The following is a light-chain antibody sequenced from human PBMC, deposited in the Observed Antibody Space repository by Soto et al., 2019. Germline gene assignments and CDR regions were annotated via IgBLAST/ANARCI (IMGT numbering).Light chain of an antibody. CDR1: ESISSHY. Sequence: EVFLMQSPDTLSLSPGERATLSCRASESISSHYIAWYQHKPRQAPRLLIFGASTRATGIPDRFSGSWSGTDLTLTISKLEPEDFAMYYCQIFGDSPCTFVPMTTVDIK. J-gene: IGKJ3*01. CDR2: GAS. V-gene: IGKV3-20*01. CDR3: QIFGDSPCT.